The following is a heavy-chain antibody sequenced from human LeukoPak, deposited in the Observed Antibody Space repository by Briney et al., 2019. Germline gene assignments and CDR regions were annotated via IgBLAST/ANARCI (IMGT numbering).Heavy chain of an antibody. Sequence: TGGSLRLSCAASGFTFSSYSMHWVRQAPGKGLEWVAVISYDGSNKYYADSVKGRFTISRDNSKNTLYLQMNSLRAEDTAVYYCAKDRRYCTNGVCYPSFDYWGQGTLVTVSS. J-gene: IGHJ4*02. CDR2: ISYDGSNK. D-gene: IGHD2-8*01. CDR3: AKDRRYCTNGVCYPSFDY. V-gene: IGHV3-30*18. CDR1: GFTFSSYS.